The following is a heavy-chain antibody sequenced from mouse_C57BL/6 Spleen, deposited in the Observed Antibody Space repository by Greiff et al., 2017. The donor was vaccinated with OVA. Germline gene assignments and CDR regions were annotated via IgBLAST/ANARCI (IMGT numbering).Heavy chain of an antibody. CDR2: IDPETGGT. CDR1: GYTFTDYE. Sequence: VQLQQSGAELVRPGASVTLSCKASGYTFTDYEMHWVKQTPVHGLEWIGAIDPETGGTAYNQKFKGKAILTADKSSSTAYMELRSLTSEDSAVYYCTRGGYYGKDYFDYWGQGTTLTVSS. CDR3: TRGGYYGKDYFDY. D-gene: IGHD1-1*01. J-gene: IGHJ2*01. V-gene: IGHV1-15*01.